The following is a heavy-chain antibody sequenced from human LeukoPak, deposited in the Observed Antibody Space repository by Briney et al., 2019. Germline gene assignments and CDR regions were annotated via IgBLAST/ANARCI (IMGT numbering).Heavy chain of an antibody. CDR1: GFTFSSYA. Sequence: QTGGSLRLSCAASGFTFSSYAMSWVRQAPGKGLEWVSAISGSGGSTYYADSVKGRFTISRDNSKNTLYLQMNSLRAEDTAVSYCAKILLRVRGNWFDPWGQGTLVTVSS. CDR3: AKILLRVRGNWFDP. CDR2: ISGSGGST. D-gene: IGHD3-10*01. V-gene: IGHV3-23*01. J-gene: IGHJ5*02.